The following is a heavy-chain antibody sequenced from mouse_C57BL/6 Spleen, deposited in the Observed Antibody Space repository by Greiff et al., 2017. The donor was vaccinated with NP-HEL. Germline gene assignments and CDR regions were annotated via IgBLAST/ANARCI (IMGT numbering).Heavy chain of an antibody. CDR3: VSEIYYYSSRIWYFDV. Sequence: EVQLVESGGGLVQPKGSLKLSCAASGFSFNTYAMNWVRQAPGKGLEWVARIRSKSNNYATYYADSVKDRFTISRDDSESMLYLQMNNLKTEDTAMYYCVSEIYYYSSRIWYFDVWGTGTTVTVSS. CDR2: IRSKSNNYAT. CDR1: GFSFNTYA. D-gene: IGHD1-1*01. J-gene: IGHJ1*03. V-gene: IGHV10-1*01.